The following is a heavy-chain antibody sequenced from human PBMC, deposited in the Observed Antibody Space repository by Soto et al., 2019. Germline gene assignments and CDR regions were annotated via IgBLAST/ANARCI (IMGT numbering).Heavy chain of an antibody. J-gene: IGHJ6*02. CDR2: IIPIFGTA. V-gene: IGHV1-69*01. Sequence: QVQLVQSGAEVKKPGSSVKVSCKASGGTFSSYAISWVRQAPGQGLEWMGGIIPIFGTANYAQKFQGRVTITADESTSTAYMELSSLRSEDTAVYYCARDNRGFGVVPYSYYYGMDVWGQGTTVTVSS. CDR1: GGTFSSYA. D-gene: IGHD3-3*01. CDR3: ARDNRGFGVVPYSYYYGMDV.